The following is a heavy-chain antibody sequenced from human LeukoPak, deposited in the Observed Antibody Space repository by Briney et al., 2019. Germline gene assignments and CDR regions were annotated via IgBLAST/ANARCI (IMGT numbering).Heavy chain of an antibody. Sequence: GESLKISCSGSGYSFTTYWIGWVRQMPGKGLECMGSIYPGDSETRYSPSFQGQVTISADRSISTAYLQWSTLKASDTAMYYCARRGGSDSGFDFWGQGTLVTASS. J-gene: IGHJ4*02. V-gene: IGHV5-51*01. CDR1: GYSFTTYW. D-gene: IGHD5-12*01. CDR2: IYPGDSET. CDR3: ARRGGSDSGFDF.